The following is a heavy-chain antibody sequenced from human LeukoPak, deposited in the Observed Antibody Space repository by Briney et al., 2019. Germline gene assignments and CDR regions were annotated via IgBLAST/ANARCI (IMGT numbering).Heavy chain of an antibody. CDR3: AREGGSTSNWFDP. J-gene: IGHJ5*02. V-gene: IGHV4-59*12. Sequence: SETLSLTCTVSGGSISSYYWSWIRQPPGKGLEWIGYIYYSGSTKYNPSLKSRVTISVDTSKNQFSLKLSSVTAADTAVYYCAREGGSTSNWFDPWGQGTLVTVSS. D-gene: IGHD2-2*01. CDR2: IYYSGST. CDR1: GGSISSYY.